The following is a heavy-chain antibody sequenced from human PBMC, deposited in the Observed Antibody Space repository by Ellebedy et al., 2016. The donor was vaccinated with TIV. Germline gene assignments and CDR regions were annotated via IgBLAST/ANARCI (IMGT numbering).Heavy chain of an antibody. D-gene: IGHD6-19*01. CDR3: ARDLSSGYPSDTFDI. V-gene: IGHV3-53*01. CDR1: GLTVSRSY. J-gene: IGHJ3*02. CDR2: IYAPGTT. Sequence: GGSLRLXCEASGLTVSRSYLSWVRQAPGKGLEWVSVIYAPGTTYYADSVKGRFTISRDNAKNSLYLQMNSLRDDDTAVYYCARDLSSGYPSDTFDIWGQGTMVTVSP.